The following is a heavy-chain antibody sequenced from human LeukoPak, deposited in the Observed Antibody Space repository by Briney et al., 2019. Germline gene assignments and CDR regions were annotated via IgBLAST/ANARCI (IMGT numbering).Heavy chain of an antibody. J-gene: IGHJ4*02. CDR3: ARGSPGVAAQTYYFDY. CDR2: IYHSGST. V-gene: IGHV4-4*02. Sequence: SETLSLTCAVSGVSISSSNWWSWVRQPPGKGLEWIVEIYHSGSTNYNPSLKSRVTISVDKSKNQFSLKLSSVTAADTAVYYCARGSPGVAAQTYYFDYWGQGTLVTVSS. CDR1: GVSISSSNW. D-gene: IGHD2-15*01.